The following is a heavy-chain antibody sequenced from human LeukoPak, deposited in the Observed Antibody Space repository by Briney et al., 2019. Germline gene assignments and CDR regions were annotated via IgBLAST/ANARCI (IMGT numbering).Heavy chain of an antibody. J-gene: IGHJ4*02. V-gene: IGHV3-21*01. D-gene: IGHD6-13*01. Sequence: GGSLRLSCAASGFTFGSYSMNWVRQAPGKGLEWVSSISNSGSYIYYADSVKGRFTMSRDNAKNSLFLQMSSLRAEDMAVYYCARDAGYSSPDYWGQGTLVTVSS. CDR3: ARDAGYSSPDY. CDR1: GFTFGSYS. CDR2: ISNSGSYI.